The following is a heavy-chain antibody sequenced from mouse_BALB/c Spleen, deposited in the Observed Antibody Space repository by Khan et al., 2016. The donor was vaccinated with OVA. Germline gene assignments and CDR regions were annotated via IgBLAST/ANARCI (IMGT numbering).Heavy chain of an antibody. J-gene: IGHJ3*01. CDR3: AREGGGWFPY. CDR1: GYTFTNYN. CDR2: IYPGSNNT. Sequence: QVQLQQSGAELARPGASVKLSCKASGYTFTNYNINWVKKRTGQGFEWIGEIYPGSNNTYYNEKFKGKATLTADKSYSTAYMQLSSLTSEDSAVDFCAREGGGWFPYWGQGTLVTVSA. V-gene: IGHV1-81*01.